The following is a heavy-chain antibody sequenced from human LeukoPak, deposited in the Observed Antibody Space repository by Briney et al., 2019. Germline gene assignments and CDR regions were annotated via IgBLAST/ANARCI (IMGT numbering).Heavy chain of an antibody. CDR2: ICWDGGGT. J-gene: IGHJ4*02. CDR1: GFTFYDYA. Sequence: GGSLRLSCAASGFTFYDYAMHWVRQAPGKGLEWVSLICWDGGGTYYADSVKGRFTISRDNSKNSLYLQMNSLRAEDTALYYCAKDRTLSGSYSTYFDYWGQGTLVTVSS. V-gene: IGHV3-43D*03. CDR3: AKDRTLSGSYSTYFDY. D-gene: IGHD1-26*01.